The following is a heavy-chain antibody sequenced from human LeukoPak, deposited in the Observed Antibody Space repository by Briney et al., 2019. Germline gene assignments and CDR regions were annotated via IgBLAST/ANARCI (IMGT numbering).Heavy chain of an antibody. D-gene: IGHD2-2*01. CDR3: ASEPCCSSTSGPGGFDY. J-gene: IGHJ4*02. Sequence: RASVKVSCKASGYTFSSYYMHWVRQAPGQGLEWMGIINPRGGSTSYAQKFQGRVTMTRDTSTSTVYMELSSLRSEDTAVYYCASEPCCSSTSGPGGFDYWGQGTLVTVSS. CDR1: GYTFSSYY. CDR2: INPRGGST. V-gene: IGHV1-46*03.